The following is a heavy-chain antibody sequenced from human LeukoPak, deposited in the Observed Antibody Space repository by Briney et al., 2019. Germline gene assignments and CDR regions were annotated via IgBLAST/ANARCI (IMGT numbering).Heavy chain of an antibody. V-gene: IGHV6-1*01. CDR3: VRDHGYDFDY. CDR2: TYYRSKWYN. CDR1: GDSVSSNTAA. J-gene: IGHJ4*02. D-gene: IGHD5-18*01. Sequence: SQTLSLTCAISGDSVSSNTAAWNWIRQSPSRGLEWLGRTYYRSKWYNDYAGSVNSRITINPDTSKNHFSLQLNSVTPEDTAVYYCVRDHGYDFDYWGRGTLVTVSS.